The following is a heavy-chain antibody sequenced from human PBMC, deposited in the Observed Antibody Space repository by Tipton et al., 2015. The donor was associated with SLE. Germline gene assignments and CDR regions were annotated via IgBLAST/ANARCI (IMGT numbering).Heavy chain of an antibody. CDR3: ARQYSSSGFNRFDP. V-gene: IGHV4-28*01. CDR2: IYYDRAS. Sequence: WVRQAPGKGLEWIGYIYYDRASYYNPSLESRVAIEVDTSKNQFSLRLTSVTAADTAVYYCARQYSSSGFNRFDPWGQGTLVTVTS. D-gene: IGHD3-10*01. J-gene: IGHJ5*02.